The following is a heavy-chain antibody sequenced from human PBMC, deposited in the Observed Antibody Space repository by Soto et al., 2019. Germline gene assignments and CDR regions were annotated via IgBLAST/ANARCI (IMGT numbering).Heavy chain of an antibody. V-gene: IGHV3-13*01. J-gene: IGHJ6*03. D-gene: IGHD3-10*01. CDR2: IGTAGDT. CDR3: ARVTTMVRGVIVYYYMDV. Sequence: GGSLRLSCAASGFTFSSYDMHWVRQATGKGLEWVSAIGTAGDTYYPGSVKGRFTISRENAKNSLYLQMNSLRAGDTAVYYCARVTTMVRGVIVYYYMDVWGKGTTVTVSS. CDR1: GFTFSSYD.